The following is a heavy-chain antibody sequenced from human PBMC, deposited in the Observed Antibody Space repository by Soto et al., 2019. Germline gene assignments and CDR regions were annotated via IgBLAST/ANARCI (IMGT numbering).Heavy chain of an antibody. CDR3: ATGGYYPDY. J-gene: IGHJ4*02. Sequence: LRLSCAGSGFTFSNAWMNWVRQAPGKGLEWVGRVKSKTHGGTTDYAAPVKGRFTISSDDSENTVFLQMNSLKTEDTAVYYCATGGYYPDYWGQGTLVTVSS. CDR2: VKSKTHGGTT. CDR1: GFTFSNAW. D-gene: IGHD3-10*01. V-gene: IGHV3-15*01.